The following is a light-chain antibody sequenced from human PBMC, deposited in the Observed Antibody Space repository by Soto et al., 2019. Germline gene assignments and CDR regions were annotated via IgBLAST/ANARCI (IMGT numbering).Light chain of an antibody. CDR3: TSYAGSTPVI. Sequence: QSVLTQSPSASGSPGQSVTISCTGTSSDVGGFNYVSWYQQHPGKAPKLLIYEVTQRPSGVPDRFSGSKSGSTASLTVSGLQAEDEADYYCTSYAGSTPVIFGGGTKLTVL. J-gene: IGLJ2*01. CDR1: SSDVGGFNY. V-gene: IGLV2-8*01. CDR2: EVT.